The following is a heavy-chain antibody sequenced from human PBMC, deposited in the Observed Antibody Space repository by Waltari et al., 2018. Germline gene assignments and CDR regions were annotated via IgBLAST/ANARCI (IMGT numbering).Heavy chain of an antibody. CDR2: INHSGST. J-gene: IGHJ4*02. CDR1: GFTFSSYW. D-gene: IGHD1-26*01. CDR3: ARRVSGSYFIDY. Sequence: VQLVESGGGLVQPGGSLRLSCAASGFTFSSYWMSWIRQPPGKGLEWIGEINHSGSTNYNPSLKSRVTISVDTSKNQFSLKLSSVTAADTAVYYCARRVSGSYFIDYWGQGTLVTVSS. V-gene: IGHV4-34*01.